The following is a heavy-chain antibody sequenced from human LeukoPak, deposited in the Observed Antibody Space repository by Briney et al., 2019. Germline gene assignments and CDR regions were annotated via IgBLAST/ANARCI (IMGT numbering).Heavy chain of an antibody. CDR3: ARVDTAIVY. CDR1: GGSISSYY. D-gene: IGHD5-18*01. V-gene: IGHV4-59*01. CDR2: IYYSGST. J-gene: IGHJ4*02. Sequence: SETLSLTCTVSGGSISSYYWSWLRQPPGKGLEWIGYIYYSGSTNYNPSLKSRVTISVDTSKNQFSLKLSSVTAADTAVYYCARVDTAIVYWGQGTLVTVSS.